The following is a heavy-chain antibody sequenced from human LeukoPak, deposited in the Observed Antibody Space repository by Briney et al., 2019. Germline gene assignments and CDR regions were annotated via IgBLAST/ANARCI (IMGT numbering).Heavy chain of an antibody. CDR3: ARAGYCSSTSCPYYFDY. Sequence: SETLSLTCAVYGGSFSGYYWSWIRQPPGKGLEWIGEINHSGSTNYNPSLKSRVTISVDTSKNQFSLKLSSVTAADTAVYYCARAGYCSSTSCPYYFDYWGQGTLVTVSS. CDR2: INHSGST. D-gene: IGHD2-2*03. V-gene: IGHV4-34*01. J-gene: IGHJ4*02. CDR1: GGSFSGYY.